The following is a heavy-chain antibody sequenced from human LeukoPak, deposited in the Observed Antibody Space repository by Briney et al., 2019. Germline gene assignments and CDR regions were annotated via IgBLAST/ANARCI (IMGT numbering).Heavy chain of an antibody. CDR1: GFTFSSYA. V-gene: IGHV3-23*01. CDR2: ISGSGGST. CDR3: AKAEKRTSLTTVTRGYMDV. J-gene: IGHJ6*03. D-gene: IGHD4-17*01. Sequence: PGGSLRLSCAASGFTFSSYAMSWVRQAPGKGLEWVSAISGSGGSTYYADSVKGRFTISRDNSKNTLYLQMNSLRAEDTAVYYCAKAEKRTSLTTVTRGYMDVWGKGTTVTVSS.